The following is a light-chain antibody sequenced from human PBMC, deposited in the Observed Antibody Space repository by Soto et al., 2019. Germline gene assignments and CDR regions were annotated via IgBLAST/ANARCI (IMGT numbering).Light chain of an antibody. CDR2: EVS. J-gene: IGLJ2*01. CDR1: SSDVGGFNY. V-gene: IGLV2-11*01. CDR3: SSYAGSNMVV. Sequence: QSALTQPRSVSGSPGQSVTISCTGTSSDVGGFNYVSWYQQHPGKAPQLMIYEVSKRPSGVPDRFSGSKSGNTASLTVSGLQAEDEADYYCSSYAGSNMVVFGGGTKLTVL.